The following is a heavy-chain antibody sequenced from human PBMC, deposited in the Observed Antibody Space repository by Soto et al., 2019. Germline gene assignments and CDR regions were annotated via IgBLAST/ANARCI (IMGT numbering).Heavy chain of an antibody. J-gene: IGHJ4*02. CDR3: ARDWSGYFDY. Sequence: ASVKVSCKAFGYTFTNYDINWVRQATGQGLEWMGWMNPNSGNTSYAQSLQGKLTMTRNTSTNTAYLEISSQRSEDTAVYYCARDWSGYFDYWGQGTLVTVSS. CDR2: MNPNSGNT. CDR1: GYTFTNYD. V-gene: IGHV1-8*01.